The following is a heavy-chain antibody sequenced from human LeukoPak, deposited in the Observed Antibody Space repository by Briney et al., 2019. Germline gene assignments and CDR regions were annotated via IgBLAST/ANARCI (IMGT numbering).Heavy chain of an antibody. CDR1: GGSFSGYY. Sequence: PSETLSLTCAVYGGSFSGYYWGWIRQPPGKGLEWIGSIYHSGSTYYNPSLKSRVTISVDTSKNQFSLKLSSVTAADTAVYYCARVGPAYYDFWRGGNYFDYWGQGTLVTVSS. D-gene: IGHD3-3*01. J-gene: IGHJ4*02. CDR2: IYHSGST. V-gene: IGHV4-38-2*01. CDR3: ARVGPAYYDFWRGGNYFDY.